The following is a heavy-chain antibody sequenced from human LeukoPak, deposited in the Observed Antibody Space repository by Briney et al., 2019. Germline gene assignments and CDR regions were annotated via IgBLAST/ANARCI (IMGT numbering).Heavy chain of an antibody. D-gene: IGHD7-27*01. V-gene: IGHV3-15*01. CDR3: AKNWGSLDY. Sequence: GGSLRLSCAASGFTFSDACMSWVRQAPGKGLEWVGRIKSKTDDGTTDYAAPVKGRFTISRDNAKNSLYLQMNSLRAEDTAVYYCAKNWGSLDYWGQGTLVTVSS. CDR2: IKSKTDDGTT. CDR1: GFTFSDAC. J-gene: IGHJ4*02.